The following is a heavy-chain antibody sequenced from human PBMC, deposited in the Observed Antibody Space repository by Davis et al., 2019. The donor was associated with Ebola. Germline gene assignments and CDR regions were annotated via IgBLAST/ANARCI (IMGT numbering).Heavy chain of an antibody. CDR1: YS. CDR2: IYHSGST. J-gene: IGHJ5*02. CDR3: ASFMTTVTTGWFDP. V-gene: IGHV4-30-2*01. Sequence: YSMSWIRQPPGKGLEWIGYIYHSGSTYYNPSLKSRVTISVDRSKNQFSLKLSSVTAADTAVYYCASFMTTVTTGWFDPWGQGTLVTVSS. D-gene: IGHD4-11*01.